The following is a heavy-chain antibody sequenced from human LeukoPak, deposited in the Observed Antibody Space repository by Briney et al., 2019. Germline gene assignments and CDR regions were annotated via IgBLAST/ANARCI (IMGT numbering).Heavy chain of an antibody. V-gene: IGHV4-59*01. CDR1: GGSTTNYY. CDR2: FNYSGTT. D-gene: IGHD1-26*01. Sequence: KPSETLSLTCTVSGGSTTNYYWNWNRQPPGKGLEGIGYFNYSGTTDYSPSLKSRVTISVDTSKTQLSLRLKSVTAADTAVYYCARGWYSGSSLRWFDPWGRGTLVTVSS. J-gene: IGHJ5*02. CDR3: ARGWYSGSSLRWFDP.